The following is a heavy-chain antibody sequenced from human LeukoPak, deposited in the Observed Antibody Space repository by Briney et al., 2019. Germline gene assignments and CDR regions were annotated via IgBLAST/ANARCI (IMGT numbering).Heavy chain of an antibody. CDR3: ARAVDSSGFSCFQH. CDR1: GHSIINSYY. D-gene: IGHD3-22*01. J-gene: IGHJ1*01. CDR2: IYHTGST. V-gene: IGHV4-38-2*02. Sequence: SETLSLTCTVSGHSIINSYYWGWIRQPPGKGLEWIGSIYHTGSTYYNPSLKSRVRMSVDTSKNQLSLQLNSVTAADTAVYYCARAVDSSGFSCFQHWGQGTLVTVSS.